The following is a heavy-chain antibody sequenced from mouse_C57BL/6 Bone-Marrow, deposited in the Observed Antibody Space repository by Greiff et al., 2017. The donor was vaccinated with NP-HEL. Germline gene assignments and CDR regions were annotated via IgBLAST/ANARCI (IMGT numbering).Heavy chain of an antibody. Sequence: DVMLVESGGGLVKPGGSLKLSCAASGFTFSGYGMHWVRQAPEKGLEWVAYISSGSSTIYYADTVKGRFTISRDNAKNTLFLQMTSLRSEDTAMYYCARKDYGNYVNYFDYWGQGTTLTVSS. CDR2: ISSGSSTI. CDR3: ARKDYGNYVNYFDY. CDR1: GFTFSGYG. V-gene: IGHV5-17*01. J-gene: IGHJ2*01. D-gene: IGHD2-1*01.